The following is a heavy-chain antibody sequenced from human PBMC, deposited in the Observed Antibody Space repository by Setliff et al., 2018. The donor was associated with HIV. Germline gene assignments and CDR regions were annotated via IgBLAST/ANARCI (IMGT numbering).Heavy chain of an antibody. Sequence: SETLSLTCSVSGDSISSGSYYWSWIRLPAGKGLEWIGEINHSGSTHYNPSLKSRFIISVDTSKNQFSLKVNSMTAADTAVYYCARGARLLAAYSDRWDYFYMAVWGKGTTVTV. CDR3: ARGARLLAAYSDRWDYFYMAV. CDR1: GDSISSGSYY. J-gene: IGHJ6*03. D-gene: IGHD1-26*01. V-gene: IGHV4-61*10. CDR2: INHSGST.